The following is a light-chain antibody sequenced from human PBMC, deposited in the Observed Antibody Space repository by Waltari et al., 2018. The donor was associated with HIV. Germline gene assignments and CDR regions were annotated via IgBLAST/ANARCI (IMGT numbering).Light chain of an antibody. CDR2: LNSDGSH. J-gene: IGLJ3*02. CDR3: QTWDTGIRV. CDR1: SGHSNYD. Sequence: QLVLTQSPSASASLGASVKFTCTLSSGHSNYDIAWHQQQPEKGPRYLMKLNSDGSHSKGDGIPDRFSGSSPGAERYLTISSLPSEDEADYYCQTWDTGIRVFGGGTKLTVL. V-gene: IGLV4-69*01.